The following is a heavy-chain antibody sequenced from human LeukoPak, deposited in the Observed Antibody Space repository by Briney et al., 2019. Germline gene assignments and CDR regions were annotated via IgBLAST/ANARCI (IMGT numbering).Heavy chain of an antibody. J-gene: IGHJ4*02. CDR2: IYASGGA. CDR1: GFDVNDNF. CDR3: VRRHDY. Sequence: PGGSLRLSCVAPGFDVNDNFTIWVRQAPGQGLEWISIIYASGGAYHSESVKGRFSAFRDTSRNTVFLQMNNLRADDTAMYYCVRRHDYWGQGTLVTVSS. V-gene: IGHV3-53*01.